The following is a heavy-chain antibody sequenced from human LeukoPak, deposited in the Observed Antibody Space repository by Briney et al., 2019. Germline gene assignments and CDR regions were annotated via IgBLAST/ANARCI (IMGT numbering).Heavy chain of an antibody. J-gene: IGHJ3*02. CDR3: ERGIRMMVMVKSRLDGLHI. CDR2: INPSAGST. V-gene: IGHV1-46*01. CDR1: GYTFTNYY. D-gene: IGHD3-22*01. Sequence: SVKVSFKAAGYTFTNYYIHWVRQPPGQGLGWMGVINPSAGSTSYPHKVQGWVNMTRDTSTTTDYIELSSLRYEDTAVYYYERGIRMMVMVKSRLDGLHIWGQGTMVPVSS.